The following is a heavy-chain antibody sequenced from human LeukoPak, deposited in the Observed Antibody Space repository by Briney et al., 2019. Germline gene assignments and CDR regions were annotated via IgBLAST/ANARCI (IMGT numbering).Heavy chain of an antibody. Sequence: QTGGSLRLSCVASGFTFGSYWMHGVRQAPGKGLVWVSRINYDGTSTTYADSVKGRFTVSRDNGKKTVSLQINSLRPDDTAVYYCAREANTAFDYWGQGTLVTVSS. CDR1: GFTFGSYW. D-gene: IGHD2/OR15-2a*01. J-gene: IGHJ4*02. CDR2: INYDGTST. V-gene: IGHV3-74*01. CDR3: AREANTAFDY.